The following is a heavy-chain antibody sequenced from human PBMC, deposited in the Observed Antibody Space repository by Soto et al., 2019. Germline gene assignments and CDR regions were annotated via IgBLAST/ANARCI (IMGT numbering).Heavy chain of an antibody. CDR2: ISGSGDGT. Sequence: GGSLRLSCAASGFTFSSFALIWVRQAPGKGLEWVSAISGSGDGTDYADSVKGRFTIPRDNSKNTLYLQMNSLRAEDKAVYYCAGPGYSSQDYWGQGALVTVSS. J-gene: IGHJ4*02. CDR3: AGPGYSSQDY. V-gene: IGHV3-23*01. D-gene: IGHD5-18*01. CDR1: GFTFSSFA.